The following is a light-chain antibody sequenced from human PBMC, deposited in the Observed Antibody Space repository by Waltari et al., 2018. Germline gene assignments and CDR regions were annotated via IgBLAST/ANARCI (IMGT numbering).Light chain of an antibody. CDR3: NPRGSSGNHVV. CDR1: SLRSYY. V-gene: IGLV3-19*01. J-gene: IGLJ2*01. Sequence: SSELTQDPAVSVALGQTVRITCQGHSLRSYYASWYQQKPGQAPVLVIYGKNNRPSGSPARFSGSSSGNTASLTITGAQAEDEADYYCNPRGSSGNHVVFGGGTKLTVL. CDR2: GKN.